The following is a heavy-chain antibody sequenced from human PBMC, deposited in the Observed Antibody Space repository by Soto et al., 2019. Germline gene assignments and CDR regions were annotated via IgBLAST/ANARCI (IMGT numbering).Heavy chain of an antibody. J-gene: IGHJ4*02. CDR1: GFTVSNYY. D-gene: IGHD3-22*01. CDR2: ICSGGDT. Sequence: EVQLVESGGGLIQPGGSLRLSCAVSGFTVSNYYLSWVRQAPGKGLEGVSVICSGGDTAYGDSVMGRFTISRDNANNTRDLQMNRLRAEDTATYYCVRDGLEYYDTERLYFDNWGQGTLGTVCS. V-gene: IGHV3-53*01. CDR3: VRDGLEYYDTERLYFDN.